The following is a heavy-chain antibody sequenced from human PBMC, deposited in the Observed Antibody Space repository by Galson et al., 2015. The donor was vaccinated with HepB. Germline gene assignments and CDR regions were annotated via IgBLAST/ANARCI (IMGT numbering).Heavy chain of an antibody. CDR2: IYNSVST. D-gene: IGHD5-24*01. CDR1: GGSISGYY. V-gene: IGHV4-59*13. Sequence: SETLSLTCSVSGGSISGYYWSWIRQPPGKGLEWIGYIYNSVSTNYNPSLKSRVTISVDTSKTQFSLNLNSVTAADTAVYYCARASSRDGYKFDYWGQGTLVTVSS. J-gene: IGHJ4*02. CDR3: ARASSRDGYKFDY.